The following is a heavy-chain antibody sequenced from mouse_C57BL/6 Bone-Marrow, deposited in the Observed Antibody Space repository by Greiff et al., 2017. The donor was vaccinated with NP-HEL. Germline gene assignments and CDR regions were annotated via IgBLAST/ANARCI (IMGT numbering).Heavy chain of an antibody. Sequence: VQLQQSGAELARPGASVKLSCKASGYTFTSYGISWVKQRTGQGLEWIGEMYPRSGNTYYNEKFKGKATLTADKSSSTAYMELRSLTSEDSAVYFCARAEAGTNYYYAVDYWGQGTSVTVSS. V-gene: IGHV1-81*01. CDR2: MYPRSGNT. CDR3: ARAEAGTNYYYAVDY. J-gene: IGHJ4*01. D-gene: IGHD4-1*01. CDR1: GYTFTSYG.